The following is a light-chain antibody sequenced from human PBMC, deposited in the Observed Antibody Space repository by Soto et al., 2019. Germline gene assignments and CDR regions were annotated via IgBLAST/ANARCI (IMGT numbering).Light chain of an antibody. CDR1: SNDVGAFNY. V-gene: IGLV2-14*03. CDR3: SSYTTSNTWV. CDR2: GVS. Sequence: QSALTQPASVSGSPGQSITISCTGSSNDVGAFNYVSWYRHSPGEAPKVLIRGVSIRPSGVSIRFSASKSANTASLTISGLQAEDEALYYCSSYTTSNTWVFGVGTKLTVL. J-gene: IGLJ3*02.